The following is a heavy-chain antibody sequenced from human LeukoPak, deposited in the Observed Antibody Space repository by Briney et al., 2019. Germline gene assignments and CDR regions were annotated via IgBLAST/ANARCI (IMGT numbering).Heavy chain of an antibody. CDR1: GFTVSSNY. V-gene: IGHV3-66*01. CDR2: TYSGGST. CDR3: ARALRASNPFDY. Sequence: PGGSLRLSCAASGFTVSSNYMSWVRQAPGKGLEWVSVTYSGGSTYYADSVKGRFTISRDNSKNTLYLQMNSLRAEDTAVYYCARALRASNPFDYWGQGTLVTVSS. J-gene: IGHJ4*02. D-gene: IGHD3-3*02.